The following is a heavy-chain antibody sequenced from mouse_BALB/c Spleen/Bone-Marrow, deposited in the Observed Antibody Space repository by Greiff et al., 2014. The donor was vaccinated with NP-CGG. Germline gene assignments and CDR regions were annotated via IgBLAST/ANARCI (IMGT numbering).Heavy chain of an antibody. V-gene: IGHV14-3*02. CDR2: IDPANGNT. Sequence: EVQLQESGAELVRPGASVKLSCTASGFNIKDTYMHWVKQRPEQGLEWIGRIDPANGNTKYDPKFQGQAPITADTSSNTAYLQLSSLTSEDKAVYYCASYYYGSSGFAYGGQGTLVTVSA. CDR1: GFNIKDTY. D-gene: IGHD1-1*01. J-gene: IGHJ3*01. CDR3: ASYYYGSSGFAY.